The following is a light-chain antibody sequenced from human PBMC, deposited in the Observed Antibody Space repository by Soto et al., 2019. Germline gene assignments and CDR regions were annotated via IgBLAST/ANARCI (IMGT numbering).Light chain of an antibody. Sequence: QSVLAQPPSASGSPGQSVTISCTGTSSDVGGYNYVSWYQQLPGKAPKLMIYEVSKRPSGVPDRFSGSKSGNTASLTVSGLQLEDEADYYCSSYAGSNKSVFGTGTKVTVL. V-gene: IGLV2-8*01. CDR2: EVS. J-gene: IGLJ1*01. CDR1: SSDVGGYNY. CDR3: SSYAGSNKSV.